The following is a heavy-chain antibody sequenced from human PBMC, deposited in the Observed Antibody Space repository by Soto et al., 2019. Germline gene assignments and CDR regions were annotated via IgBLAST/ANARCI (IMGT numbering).Heavy chain of an antibody. V-gene: IGHV4-31*03. CDR3: ASEPSI. CDR2: IFYSGST. Sequence: QVQLQESGPGLVKPSQTLSLTCTVSGGSISSGGYYWSWIRQHPGKGLEWIGYIFYSGSTYYHPSFYIRVTVSVDSSKTQLPLKVRSAAAADTSGYYCASEPSIWGQRTLFPVSS. J-gene: IGHJ4*02. CDR1: GGSISSGGYY.